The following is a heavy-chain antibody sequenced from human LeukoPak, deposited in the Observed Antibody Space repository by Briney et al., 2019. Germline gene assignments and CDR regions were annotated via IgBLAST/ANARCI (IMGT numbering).Heavy chain of an antibody. D-gene: IGHD5-24*01. CDR1: GFTFSSYA. CDR2: ISGSGGST. J-gene: IGHJ3*02. CDR3: AKSGDGYHNHGAFDI. V-gene: IGHV3-23*01. Sequence: GGSLRLSCAASGFTFSSYAMSWVRQAPGNGLEWVSAISGSGGSTYYADSVKGRFTISRDNSKNTLYLQMNSLRAEDTAVYYCAKSGDGYHNHGAFDIWGQGTMVTVSS.